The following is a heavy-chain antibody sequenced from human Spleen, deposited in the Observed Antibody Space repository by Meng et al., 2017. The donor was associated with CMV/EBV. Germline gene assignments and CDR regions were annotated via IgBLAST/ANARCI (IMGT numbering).Heavy chain of an antibody. J-gene: IGHJ4*02. CDR3: AREEWFFDY. CDR1: GFTFSSYA. V-gene: IGHV3-30*04. D-gene: IGHD3-3*01. Sequence: GESLKISCAASGFTFSSYAMHWVRQAPGKGLEWVAVISYDGSNKYYADSVKGRFTISRDSAKNSLYLQVNSLRAEDTAVYYCAREEWFFDYWGQGTLVTVSS. CDR2: ISYDGSNK.